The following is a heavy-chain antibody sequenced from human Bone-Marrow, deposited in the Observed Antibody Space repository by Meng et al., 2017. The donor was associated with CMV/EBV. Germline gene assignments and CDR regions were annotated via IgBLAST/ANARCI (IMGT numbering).Heavy chain of an antibody. V-gene: IGHV1-69*05. D-gene: IGHD5-12*01. J-gene: IGHJ4*02. CDR1: GATFSSYA. CDR2: IIPILGTT. Sequence: SVKVSCKASGATFSSYAITWVRQAPGQGLEWMGGIIPILGTTDYAQKFQGRVTISTDESTSTAYMELSSLRSEDTAVYYCAIGLRLRFWYDYWGQGTLVTVSS. CDR3: AIGLRLRFWYDY.